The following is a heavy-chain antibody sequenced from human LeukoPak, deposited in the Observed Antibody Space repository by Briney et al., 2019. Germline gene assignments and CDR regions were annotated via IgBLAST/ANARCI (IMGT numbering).Heavy chain of an antibody. Sequence: PGGSLRLSCAASGFTFSSYGIHWVRQAPGKGLEWVALMSYDGRYKYYADSVKGRFTISRDNSKDTVFLQMNSLRPEDTAMCYCAKDGYSSSWYLKETAYYDFWGQGTLVTVSS. J-gene: IGHJ4*02. CDR1: GFTFSSYG. V-gene: IGHV3-30*18. CDR3: AKDGYSSSWYLKETAYYDF. D-gene: IGHD6-13*01. CDR2: MSYDGRYK.